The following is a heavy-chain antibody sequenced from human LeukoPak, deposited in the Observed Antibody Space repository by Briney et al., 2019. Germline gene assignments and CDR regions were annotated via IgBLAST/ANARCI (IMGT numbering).Heavy chain of an antibody. V-gene: IGHV4-31*03. CDR2: IYYSGST. CDR1: GGSISSGGYY. CDR3: ARELATHAEYFQH. D-gene: IGHD5-12*01. Sequence: SETLSLTCTVSGGSISSGGYYWSWIRQHPGKGLEWIGYIYYSGSTYYNPSLKSRVTISVDTSKNQFSLKLSSVTAADTAVYYCARELATHAEYFQHWGQGTLVTVSS. J-gene: IGHJ1*01.